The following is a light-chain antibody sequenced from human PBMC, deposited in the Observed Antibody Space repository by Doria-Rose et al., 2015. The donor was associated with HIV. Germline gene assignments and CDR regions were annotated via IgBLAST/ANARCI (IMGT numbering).Light chain of an antibody. J-gene: IGKJ1*01. V-gene: IGKV1-39*01. CDR3: QQSFSTPRT. Sequence: TQSPSSLSASVGDRVTITCRASQNINRFLNWYQQKPGKVPKVLIYAASSLQSGVPSRFSGSGSATDFTLTISSLQPEDFATYYCQQSFSTPRTFGQGTKVEIK. CDR2: AAS. CDR1: QNINRF.